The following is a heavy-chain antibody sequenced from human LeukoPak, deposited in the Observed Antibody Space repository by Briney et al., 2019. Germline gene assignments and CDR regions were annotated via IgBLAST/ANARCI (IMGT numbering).Heavy chain of an antibody. Sequence: PGGSLRLSCAASGFTFSSYAMSWVRQAPGKGLEWVSAISGSGGSTYYADSVKGRFTISRDNSKSTLCLQMNSLRAEDTAVYYCAKDTAVAGGYYFDYWGQGTLVTVSS. CDR3: AKDTAVAGGYYFDY. V-gene: IGHV3-23*01. J-gene: IGHJ4*02. D-gene: IGHD6-19*01. CDR1: GFTFSSYA. CDR2: ISGSGGST.